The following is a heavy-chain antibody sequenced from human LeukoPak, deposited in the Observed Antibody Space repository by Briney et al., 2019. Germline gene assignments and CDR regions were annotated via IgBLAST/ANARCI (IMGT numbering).Heavy chain of an antibody. CDR3: ARELMDEVVPAAIPYFDY. CDR1: GYTFTSYG. V-gene: IGHV1-69*04. CDR2: IIPILGIA. Sequence: ASVKVSCKASGYTFTSYGISWVRQAPGQGLEWMGRIIPILGIANYAQKFQGRVTITADKSTSTAYTELSSLRSEDTAVYYRARELMDEVVPAAIPYFDYWGQGTLVTVSS. J-gene: IGHJ4*02. D-gene: IGHD2-2*02.